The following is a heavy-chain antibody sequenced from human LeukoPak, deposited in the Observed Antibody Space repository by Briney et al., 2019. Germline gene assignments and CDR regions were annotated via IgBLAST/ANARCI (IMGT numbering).Heavy chain of an antibody. CDR1: GFTFSSYT. Sequence: GGSLRLSCAASGFTFSSYTMNWVRQAPGKGLEWVSSISRSSSYIYYADSVKGRFTISRDNAKNSLYLQMNSLRAEDTAVYYCARVSGYDSGYYYYMDVWGKGTTVTVSS. D-gene: IGHD5-12*01. CDR3: ARVSGYDSGYYYYMDV. J-gene: IGHJ6*03. CDR2: ISRSSSYI. V-gene: IGHV3-21*01.